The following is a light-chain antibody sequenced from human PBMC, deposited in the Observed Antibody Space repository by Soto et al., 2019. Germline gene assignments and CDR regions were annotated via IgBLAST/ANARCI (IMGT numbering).Light chain of an antibody. CDR3: SSYTSSSTPYV. J-gene: IGLJ1*01. CDR1: SRGVGGYNY. Sequence: QSVLTQPASVSGSPGQSITISCTGTSRGVGGYNYVSWYQQHPGKAPKLMIYEVSNRPSGVSIRFSGSKSGNTASLTISGLQAEDEADYYCSSYTSSSTPYVFGTGTKVTVL. V-gene: IGLV2-14*01. CDR2: EVS.